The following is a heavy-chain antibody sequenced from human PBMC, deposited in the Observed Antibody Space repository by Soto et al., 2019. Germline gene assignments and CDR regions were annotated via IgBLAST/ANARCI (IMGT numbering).Heavy chain of an antibody. V-gene: IGHV3-21*01. CDR2: ISSSSSYI. CDR3: AAEADILTGQYY. D-gene: IGHD3-9*01. CDR1: GFTFSSYS. J-gene: IGHJ4*02. Sequence: PGGSLRLSCAASGFTFSSYSMNWVRQAPGKGLEWVSSISSSSSYIYYADSVKGRFTISRDNAKNSLYLQMNSLRAEDTAVYYCAAEADILTGQYYWGQGTLVTVSS.